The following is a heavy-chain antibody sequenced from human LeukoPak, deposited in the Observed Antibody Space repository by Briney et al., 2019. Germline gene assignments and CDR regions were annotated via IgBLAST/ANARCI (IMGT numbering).Heavy chain of an antibody. CDR1: GFTLSSDW. CDR2: IKKDGIEK. V-gene: IGHV3-7*01. D-gene: IGHD2-2*01. J-gene: IGHJ4*02. Sequence: GGSLRLSCVVSGFTLSSDWMSWVRQAPGKGLEWVANIKKDGIEKYYVESVKGRFTISRDNAKNSLYLQMNNLRAEDTAVYYCARGRYSSRSGGYYFDIWGQGTLVTVSS. CDR3: ARGRYSSRSGGYYFDI.